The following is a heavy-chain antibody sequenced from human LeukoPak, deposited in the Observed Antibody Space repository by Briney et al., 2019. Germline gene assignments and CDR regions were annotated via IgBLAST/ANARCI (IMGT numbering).Heavy chain of an antibody. CDR1: GFTFSSYG. CDR3: AKDLQPYCSSTSCYNNWFDP. V-gene: IGHV3-30*02. D-gene: IGHD2-2*02. CDR2: IRYDGSNK. J-gene: IGHJ5*02. Sequence: GGSLRLSCAASGFTFSSYGMHWVRQAPGKGLEWVAFIRYDGSNKYYADSVEGRFTISRDNSKNTLYLQMNSLRAEDTAVYYCAKDLQPYCSSTSCYNNWFDPWGQGTLVTVSS.